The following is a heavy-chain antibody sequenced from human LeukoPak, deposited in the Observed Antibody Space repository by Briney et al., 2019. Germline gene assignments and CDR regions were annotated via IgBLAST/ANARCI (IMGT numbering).Heavy chain of an antibody. CDR2: INAGNGNT. Sequence: ASVKVSCKASGYTFTSYAMHWVRQAPGQRLEWMGWINAGNGNTKYSQKFQGRVTITRDTSASTAYMELSSLRSEDTAVYYCARPRGAPAALSPFDYWGQGTLVTVSS. CDR1: GYTFTSYA. J-gene: IGHJ4*02. D-gene: IGHD2-2*01. CDR3: ARPRGAPAALSPFDY. V-gene: IGHV1-3*01.